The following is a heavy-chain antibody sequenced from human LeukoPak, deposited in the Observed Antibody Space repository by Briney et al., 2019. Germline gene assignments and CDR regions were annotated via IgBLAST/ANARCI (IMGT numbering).Heavy chain of an antibody. J-gene: IGHJ5*02. Sequence: SETLSLTCAVYGGSFSGYYWSWIRQPPGKGLEWIGEINHSGSTNYNPSLKSRVTISVDTSKNQFSLKLSSVTAADTAVYYCARVSLVNWFDPWGQGTLVTVSS. V-gene: IGHV4-34*01. D-gene: IGHD2-8*02. CDR3: ARVSLVNWFDP. CDR1: GGSFSGYY. CDR2: INHSGST.